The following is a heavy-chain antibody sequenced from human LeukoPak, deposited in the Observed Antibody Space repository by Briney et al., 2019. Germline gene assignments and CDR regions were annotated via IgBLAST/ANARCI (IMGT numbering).Heavy chain of an antibody. V-gene: IGHV1-18*01. CDR1: GYTFTNYG. CDR3: ARDQSVRLLQTSSTYFKHVFAI. J-gene: IGHJ3*02. D-gene: IGHD6-13*01. CDR2: ISAYNGNT. Sequence: ASVKVSCKTSGYTFTNYGISWVRQAPALGLEWMRWISAYNGNTNYAQKVQGRVTMTTDTSTSTAYMELRSLRFDDTAVYYCARDQSVRLLQTSSTYFKHVFAIWGQGSMVTVSS.